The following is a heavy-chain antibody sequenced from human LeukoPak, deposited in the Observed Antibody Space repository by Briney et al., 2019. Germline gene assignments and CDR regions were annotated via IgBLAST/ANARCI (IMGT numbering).Heavy chain of an antibody. J-gene: IGHJ3*02. V-gene: IGHV3-11*01. CDR2: ITSSGSTI. D-gene: IGHD6-6*01. Sequence: WVSYITSSGSTIYYADSMKGRFTISRDNAKHSLFLQLDSLRAEDTAVYYCARIGRPAAFDIWGQGTLVIVSS. CDR3: ARIGRPAAFDI.